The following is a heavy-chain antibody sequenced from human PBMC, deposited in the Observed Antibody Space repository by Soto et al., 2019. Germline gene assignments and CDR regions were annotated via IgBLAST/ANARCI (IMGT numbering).Heavy chain of an antibody. CDR2: IVVGTGST. D-gene: IGHD1-20*01. CDR3: SAAHPHNAIGGPF. J-gene: IGHJ2*01. Sequence: GASVKVSCKASGFDFGSFGIQWLRQAHGQGLEWIGWIVVGTGSTNYAPKFQGRVTITRDLSTSTAYLDLYNVRSEDTDVYFCSAAHPHNAIGGPFWG. CDR1: GFDFGSFG. V-gene: IGHV1-58*02.